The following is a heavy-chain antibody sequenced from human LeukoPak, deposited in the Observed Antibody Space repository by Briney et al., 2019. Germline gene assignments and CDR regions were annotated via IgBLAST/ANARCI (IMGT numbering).Heavy chain of an antibody. J-gene: IGHJ1*01. D-gene: IGHD2-2*02. CDR3: AKFACTSTSCYNNF. CDR2: ISGSDDST. CDR1: GFSFSTYA. V-gene: IGHV3-23*01. Sequence: GGSLRLSCAASGFSFSTYAMNWVRQAPGKGLEWVSAISGSDDSTYYAESVKGRFTISRDNSKNTLLLQMNSLRVEDTAVYFCAKFACTSTSCYNNFWGQGTLVTVS.